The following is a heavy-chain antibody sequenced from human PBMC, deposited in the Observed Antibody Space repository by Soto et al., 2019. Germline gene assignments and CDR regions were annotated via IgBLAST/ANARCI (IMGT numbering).Heavy chain of an antibody. J-gene: IGHJ5*02. D-gene: IGHD3-3*01. CDR1: GGSISSYY. V-gene: IGHV4-59*01. Sequence: QVQLQESGPGLVKPSETLSLTCTVSGGSISSYYWSWIRQPPGKGLEWIGYIYYTGSTNYNPSLKSRVTISVDTSKNQFSLKLSSVTAADTAVYYCARALPFWGGYNRRGFDPWGQGTLVTVSS. CDR2: IYYTGST. CDR3: ARALPFWGGYNRRGFDP.